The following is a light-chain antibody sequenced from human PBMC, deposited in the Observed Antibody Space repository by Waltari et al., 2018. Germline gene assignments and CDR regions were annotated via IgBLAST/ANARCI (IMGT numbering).Light chain of an antibody. CDR1: SSDVGGYNY. J-gene: IGLJ2*01. Sequence: QSPLTQPRPVSGSPGQPVTISCPGPSSDVGGYNYASWYQQHQGKAPKLMIYDVSKRPSGVPDRFSGSKSGNTASLTISGLQAEDEADYYCCSYAGSYTFVVFGGGTKLTVL. CDR3: CSYAGSYTFVV. V-gene: IGLV2-11*01. CDR2: DVS.